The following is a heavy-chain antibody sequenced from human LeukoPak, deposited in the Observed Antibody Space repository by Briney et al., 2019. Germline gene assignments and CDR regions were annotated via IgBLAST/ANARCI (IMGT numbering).Heavy chain of an antibody. CDR1: GFTFDDYA. D-gene: IGHD6-19*01. CDR3: ARDGGWLYYYYYMDV. V-gene: IGHV3-9*01. J-gene: IGHJ6*03. Sequence: PGGSLRLSCAASGFTFDDYAMHWVRQAPGKGLEWVSGISWNSGSTIYYADSVKGRFTISRDNAKNSLYLQMNSLRAEDTAVYYCARDGGWLYYYYYMDVWGKGTTVTVSS. CDR2: ISWNSGSTI.